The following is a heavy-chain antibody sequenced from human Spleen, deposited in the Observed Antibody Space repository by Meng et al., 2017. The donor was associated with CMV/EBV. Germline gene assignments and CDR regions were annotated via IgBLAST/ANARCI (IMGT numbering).Heavy chain of an antibody. CDR2: INPTFGST. CDR1: GYTFTTYY. Sequence: ASVKVSCKASGYTFTTYYMHWVRQAPGQGLEWMGVINPTFGSTTYAQKFQGRVTMTRDTSTTTVYMELSSLTSEDTAVYYCARVGVTGWFDPWGQGTLVTVSS. D-gene: IGHD3-16*01. V-gene: IGHV1-46*01. J-gene: IGHJ5*02. CDR3: ARVGVTGWFDP.